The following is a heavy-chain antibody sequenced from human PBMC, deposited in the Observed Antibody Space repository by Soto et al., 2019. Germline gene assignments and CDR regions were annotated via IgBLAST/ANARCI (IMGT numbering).Heavy chain of an antibody. V-gene: IGHV5-51*01. CDR3: ARQDFSDSSGWWDYYYGMDV. Sequence: PGESLKISCKGSGYSFTSYWIGWVRQMPGKGLEWMGIIYPGDSDTRYSPSFQGQVTISADKSISTAYLQWSSLKASDTAMYYCARQDFSDSSGWWDYYYGMDVWGQGTTVTVS. D-gene: IGHD6-19*01. J-gene: IGHJ6*02. CDR1: GYSFTSYW. CDR2: IYPGDSDT.